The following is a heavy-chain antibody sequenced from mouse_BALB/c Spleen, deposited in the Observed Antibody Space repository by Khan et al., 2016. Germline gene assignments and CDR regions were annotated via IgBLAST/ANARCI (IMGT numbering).Heavy chain of an antibody. CDR3: ASPFCGSSYGDY. V-gene: IGHV14-3*02. J-gene: IGHJ2*01. D-gene: IGHD1-1*01. Sequence: EVQLQESGAELVKPGASVKLSCTASGFNIKDTYMHWVKQRPEQGLAWIGRIDPANGNTKYDPKFQGKATITADTSSNTAYLQLSSLTSEDTAVYYCASPFCGSSYGDYWGQGTTLTVSS. CDR2: IDPANGNT. CDR1: GFNIKDTY.